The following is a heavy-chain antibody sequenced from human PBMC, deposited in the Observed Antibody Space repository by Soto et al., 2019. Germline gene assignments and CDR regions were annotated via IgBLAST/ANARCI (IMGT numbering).Heavy chain of an antibody. V-gene: IGHV1-46*01. CDR3: ARGGHVVVVTAALDY. D-gene: IGHD2-21*02. CDR1: GDTFTDYY. CDR2: VNPSGGHT. Sequence: QVQLMQSGAEAKKPGASVKVSCKASGDTFTDYYIHWVRQAPGQGLEWMGTVNPSGGHTTYAQHFLGRVTMTRNTSTSTLYMELTSLTSDDTAIYDCARGGHVVVVTAALDYWGQGTLVTVSS. J-gene: IGHJ4*02.